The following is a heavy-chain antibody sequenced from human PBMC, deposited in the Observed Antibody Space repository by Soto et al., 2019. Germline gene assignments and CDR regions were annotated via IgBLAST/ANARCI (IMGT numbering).Heavy chain of an antibody. CDR1: GGSISSSSYY. J-gene: IGHJ6*02. V-gene: IGHV4-39*01. CDR3: ARGGQLELRWSYGMDV. D-gene: IGHD1-7*01. CDR2: IYYSGST. Sequence: PSETLSRTCTVSGGSISSSSYYWGWIRQPPGKGLEWIGSIYYSGSTYYNPSLKSRVTISVDTSKNQFSLKLSSVTAADTAVYYCARGGQLELRWSYGMDVWGQGTTVTVSS.